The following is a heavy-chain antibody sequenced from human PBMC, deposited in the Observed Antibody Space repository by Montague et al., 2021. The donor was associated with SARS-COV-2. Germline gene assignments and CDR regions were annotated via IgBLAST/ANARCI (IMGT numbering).Heavy chain of an antibody. CDR2: ISHSGST. V-gene: IGHV4-34*01. Sequence: SETLSLTCAVYGGSFIGYYWSWIRQPPGKGLEWIGDISHSGSTNYNPSLKSRVSISVDTSKNQFSLKLRSVTAADTAVYYCARAVVDVTMIIVVMTGVEHYLDFWGQGATVTVSS. J-gene: IGHJ4*02. CDR3: ARAVVDVTMIIVVMTGVEHYLDF. D-gene: IGHD3-22*01. CDR1: GGSFIGYY.